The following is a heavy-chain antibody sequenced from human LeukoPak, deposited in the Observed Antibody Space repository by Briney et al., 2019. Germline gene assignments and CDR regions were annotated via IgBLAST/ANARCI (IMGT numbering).Heavy chain of an antibody. V-gene: IGHV3-23*01. CDR3: AKDRFMYYDFWSGYYPFDY. CDR1: GFTFSSYA. D-gene: IGHD3-3*01. J-gene: IGHJ4*02. CDR2: ISGSGGST. Sequence: GGSLRLSCAASGFTFSSYAMSWVRQAPGKGLEWVSAISGSGGSTYYTDSVKGRFTISRDNSKNTLYLQMNSLRAEDTAVYYCAKDRFMYYDFWSGYYPFDYWGQGTLVTVSS.